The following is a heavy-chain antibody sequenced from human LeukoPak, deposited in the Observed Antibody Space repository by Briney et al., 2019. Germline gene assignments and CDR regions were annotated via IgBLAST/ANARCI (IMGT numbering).Heavy chain of an antibody. Sequence: ASVKVSCKASGYTFTNYEINWVRQATGQGLEWMGIINPSGGSTSYAQKFQGRVTMTRDTSTTTVYMELSSLRSEDTAVYYCARDTSTTVTTNWFDPWGQGTLVTVSS. CDR1: GYTFTNYE. J-gene: IGHJ5*02. D-gene: IGHD4-17*01. CDR2: INPSGGST. CDR3: ARDTSTTVTTNWFDP. V-gene: IGHV1-46*01.